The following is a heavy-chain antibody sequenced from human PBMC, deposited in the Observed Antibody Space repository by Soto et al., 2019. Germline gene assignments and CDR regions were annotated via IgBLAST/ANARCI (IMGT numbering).Heavy chain of an antibody. D-gene: IGHD6-19*01. V-gene: IGHV4-39*01. Sequence: SETLSLTCTVSGGSISSSSYYWGWIRQPPGKGLEWIGSIYYSGSTYYNPSLKSRVTISVDTSKNQFSLKLSSVTAADTAVYYCARQEQWLASGAWFDPWGQRTLVTVSS. J-gene: IGHJ5*02. CDR1: GGSISSSSYY. CDR3: ARQEQWLASGAWFDP. CDR2: IYYSGST.